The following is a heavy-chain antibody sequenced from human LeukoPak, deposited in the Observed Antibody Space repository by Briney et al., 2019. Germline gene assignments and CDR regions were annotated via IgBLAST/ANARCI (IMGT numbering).Heavy chain of an antibody. V-gene: IGHV3-23*01. CDR3: AKLRTNIVVVPAATDY. D-gene: IGHD2-2*01. CDR1: GFTFSSYA. J-gene: IGHJ4*02. Sequence: PGGSLRLSCAASGFTFSSYAMSWVRQAPGKGLEWVSAISGSGGSTYYADSGKGRFTISRDNSKNTLYLQMNSLRAEDTAVYYCAKLRTNIVVVPAATDYWGQGTLVTVSS. CDR2: ISGSGGST.